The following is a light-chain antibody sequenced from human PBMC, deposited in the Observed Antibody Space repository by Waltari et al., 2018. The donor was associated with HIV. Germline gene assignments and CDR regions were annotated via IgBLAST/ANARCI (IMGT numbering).Light chain of an antibody. V-gene: IGLV2-8*01. Sequence: QSALTQPPSASGSPGQSVTISCTGTSSAVAGSNYVSWYQQHPGKAPKLMIYEVNKPPSGVPDRFSGSKSANTASLTVSGLQADDEADYYCNSYAGSNNWVFGGGTKLTVL. J-gene: IGLJ3*02. CDR1: SSAVAGSNY. CDR2: EVN. CDR3: NSYAGSNNWV.